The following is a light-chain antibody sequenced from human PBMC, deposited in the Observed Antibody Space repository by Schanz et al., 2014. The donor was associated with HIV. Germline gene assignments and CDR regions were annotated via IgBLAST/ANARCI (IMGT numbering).Light chain of an antibody. V-gene: IGLV2-14*02. CDR2: DVS. CDR1: SSDVGSYNL. J-gene: IGLJ1*01. Sequence: QSVLTQPASVSGSPGQSITISCTGTSSDVGSYNLVSWYQQHPGKAPKLMIYDVSNRPSGVSSRFSGSKSGNTASLTISGLQHEDEADYYCCSYTTTSTYVFGAGTKLTVL. CDR3: CSYTTTSTYV.